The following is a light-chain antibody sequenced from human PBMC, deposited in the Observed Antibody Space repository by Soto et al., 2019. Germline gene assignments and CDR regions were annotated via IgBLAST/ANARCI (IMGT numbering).Light chain of an antibody. CDR1: QSVSGNY. V-gene: IGKV3-20*01. J-gene: IGKJ3*01. CDR2: GAS. CDR3: QHYGDSPPFT. Sequence: EIVLTQSPGTLSLSPGERATLSCRAIQSVSGNYLAWYQQEPGQAPRLLIYGASNRATGIPDRFSGSGSGTDFTLSISRLEPEDFAVYYCQHYGDSPPFTFGPGTKVDIK.